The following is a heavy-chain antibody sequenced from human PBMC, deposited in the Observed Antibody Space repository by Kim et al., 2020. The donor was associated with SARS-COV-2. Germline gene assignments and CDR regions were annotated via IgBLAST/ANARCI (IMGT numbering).Heavy chain of an antibody. CDR2: IHSDGSST. Sequence: GGSLRLSCAASGFTFNSYAMSWVRQAPGKGLEWVSIIHSDGSSTYYADSVKGRFTISRDNSKNTLYLQMNSLRAEDTAVYYCAKSRGYRYGRVDSWGQGILVIVSS. CDR1: GFTFNSYA. V-gene: IGHV3-23*03. D-gene: IGHD5-18*01. CDR3: AKSRGYRYGRVDS. J-gene: IGHJ4*02.